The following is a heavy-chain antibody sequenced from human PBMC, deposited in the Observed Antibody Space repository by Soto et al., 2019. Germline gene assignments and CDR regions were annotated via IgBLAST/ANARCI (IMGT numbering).Heavy chain of an antibody. Sequence: EVQLLQSGGGLVQPGGGSLRLSCVASGFTFSNYPMSWVRQAPGKGLEWVSAIGGSGDTYYADSVRGRFTSSRDNSKNTLFLRMNSLRAEDAAIYYCARHDDSSGYFTDFDYWGRGTLVTVSS. CDR1: GFTFSNYP. CDR3: ARHDDSSGYFTDFDY. D-gene: IGHD3-22*01. CDR2: IGGSGDT. V-gene: IGHV3-23*01. J-gene: IGHJ4*02.